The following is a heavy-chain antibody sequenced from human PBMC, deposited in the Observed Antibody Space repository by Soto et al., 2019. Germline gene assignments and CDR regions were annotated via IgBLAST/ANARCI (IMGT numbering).Heavy chain of an antibody. CDR1: GGSISSGGYY. J-gene: IGHJ5*02. D-gene: IGHD3-3*01. Sequence: KASETLSLTCTVSGGSISSGGYYWSWIRQHPGKGLEWIGYIYYSGSTYYNPSLKSRVTISVDTSKNQFSLKLSSVTAADTAVYYCARTYYDFWSGYYPNWFDPWGQGTLVTVSS. V-gene: IGHV4-31*03. CDR2: IYYSGST. CDR3: ARTYYDFWSGYYPNWFDP.